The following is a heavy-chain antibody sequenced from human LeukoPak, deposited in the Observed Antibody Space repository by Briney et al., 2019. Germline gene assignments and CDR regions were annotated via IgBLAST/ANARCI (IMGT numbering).Heavy chain of an antibody. J-gene: IGHJ4*02. CDR3: AKGVGYCNGGSCQQFDY. CDR2: ISGSGGST. D-gene: IGHD2-15*01. CDR1: GFTFSSYV. V-gene: IGHV3-23*01. Sequence: AGGSLRLSCAASGFTFSSYVMHWVRQAPGKGLEWVSAISGSGGSTYYADSVKGRFTISRDNSKNTLYLQMNSLRAEDTAVYYCAKGVGYCNGGSCQQFDYWGQGTLVTVSS.